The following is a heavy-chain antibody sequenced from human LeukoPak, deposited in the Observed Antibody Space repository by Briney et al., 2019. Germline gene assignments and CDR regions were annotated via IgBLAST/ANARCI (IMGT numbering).Heavy chain of an antibody. Sequence: ASVKVSCKASGYTFTSYGISWVRQAPGQGLEWMGWISAYNGNTNYAQKLQGRVTMTTDKSTSTAYMELSSLRSEDTAVYYCARGGYGGSYRGPLGYWGQGTLVTVSS. J-gene: IGHJ4*02. CDR1: GYTFTSYG. V-gene: IGHV1-18*01. CDR2: ISAYNGNT. CDR3: ARGGYGGSYRGPLGY. D-gene: IGHD1-26*01.